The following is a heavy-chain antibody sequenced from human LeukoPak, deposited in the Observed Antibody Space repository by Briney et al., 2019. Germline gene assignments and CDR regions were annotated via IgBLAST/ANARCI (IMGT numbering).Heavy chain of an antibody. J-gene: IGHJ4*02. V-gene: IGHV3-23*01. CDR2: ISGGGGST. CDR1: GFTFSSYA. Sequence: GGSLRLSCAASGFTFSSYAMSWVRQAPGKGLQWVSAISGGGGSTYYADSVKGRFSIYRDNSKNTLHLQMDSLRADDTAVYYCAKVASWDYYESSGYFPYFDHWGQGTLVTVSS. CDR3: AKVASWDYYESSGYFPYFDH. D-gene: IGHD3-22*01.